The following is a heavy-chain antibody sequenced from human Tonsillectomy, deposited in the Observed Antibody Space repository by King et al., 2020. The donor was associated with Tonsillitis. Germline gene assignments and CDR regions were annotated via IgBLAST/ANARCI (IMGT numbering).Heavy chain of an antibody. D-gene: IGHD3-22*01. CDR1: GYTFTSYY. V-gene: IGHV1-46*01. CDR2: INPSGGST. J-gene: IGHJ4*02. Sequence: QLVQCGAEVKKPGASVKVSCKASGYTFTSYYVHWVRQAPGQGLEWMGLINPSGGSTSYAQKFQGRAIMTRDTSTSTVYMELSSLSSEDTAVYYCARTYYYDRSGYYFGYWGQGTLVTVSS. CDR3: ARTYYYDRSGYYFGY.